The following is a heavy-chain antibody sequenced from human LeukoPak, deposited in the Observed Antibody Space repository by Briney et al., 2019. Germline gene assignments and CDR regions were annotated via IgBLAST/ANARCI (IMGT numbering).Heavy chain of an antibody. Sequence: PGGSLRLSCAASGFTVSSNYMSWVRQAPGKGLEWASVIYSGGSTYYADSVKGRFTISRDNSKNTLYLQMNSLRAEDTAVYYCASQYCSGGSCPDYWGQGTLVTVSS. D-gene: IGHD2-15*01. CDR3: ASQYCSGGSCPDY. J-gene: IGHJ4*02. CDR1: GFTVSSNY. V-gene: IGHV3-53*01. CDR2: IYSGGST.